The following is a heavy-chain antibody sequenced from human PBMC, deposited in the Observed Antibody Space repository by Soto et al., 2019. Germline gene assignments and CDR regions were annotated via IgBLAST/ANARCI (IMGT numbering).Heavy chain of an antibody. Sequence: QVQLVQSGAEVKKPGASVKVSCKASGYTFTSYGISWVRQAPGQGLEWMGWISAYNGNTNYAQKLQGRVTRTTDTSTNTADMGLRSLRPDDTAVYYCARSGVWEPRDYWGQGTLVTVSS. D-gene: IGHD1-26*01. CDR1: GYTFTSYG. CDR3: ARSGVWEPRDY. V-gene: IGHV1-18*01. J-gene: IGHJ4*02. CDR2: ISAYNGNT.